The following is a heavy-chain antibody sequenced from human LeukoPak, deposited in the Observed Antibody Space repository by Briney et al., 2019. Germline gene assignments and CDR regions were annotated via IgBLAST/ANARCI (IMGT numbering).Heavy chain of an antibody. D-gene: IGHD3-22*01. V-gene: IGHV1-69*05. CDR2: IIPIFGTA. J-gene: IGHJ4*02. CDR1: GGTFISYA. CDR3: ARVVTDSSGYYFGYCDY. Sequence: APVNVSCKASGGTFISYAISWVRQAPGQGLEWMGRIIPIFGTANYAQKFQGRVTITTDQSTSTAYMELISLRSEDTAGYYCARVVTDSSGYYFGYCDYWGQGTLATVSS.